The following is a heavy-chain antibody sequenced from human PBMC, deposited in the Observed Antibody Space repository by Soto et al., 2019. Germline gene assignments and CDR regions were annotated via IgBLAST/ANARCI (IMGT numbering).Heavy chain of an antibody. CDR2: IWYDGSNK. CDR3: ARDWDPMVRGVIGY. Sequence: GGSLRLSCAASGFTFSRYGMHWVRQAPGKGLEWVEVIWYDGSNKYYADSVKGRFTFSRDNSKNRQYLQMNSLRAEDTAVYYCARDWDPMVRGVIGYWGQGTLVTVSS. J-gene: IGHJ4*02. V-gene: IGHV3-33*01. CDR1: GFTFSRYG. D-gene: IGHD3-10*01.